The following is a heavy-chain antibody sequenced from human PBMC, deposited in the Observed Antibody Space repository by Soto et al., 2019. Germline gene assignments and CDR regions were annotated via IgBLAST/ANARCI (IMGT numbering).Heavy chain of an antibody. CDR3: ARGGFGRVYDILTNYGMDV. CDR2: INTNSGGT. V-gene: IGHV1-2*02. D-gene: IGHD3-9*01. CDR1: GYTFTGYY. Sequence: ASVKVSCKASGYTFTGYYMHWVRQAPGQGLEWMGWINTNSGGTNYAQKFQGRVTMTRDTSISTAYMELSRLRSDDTAVYYCARGGFGRVYDILTNYGMDVWGQGTTVTVSS. J-gene: IGHJ6*02.